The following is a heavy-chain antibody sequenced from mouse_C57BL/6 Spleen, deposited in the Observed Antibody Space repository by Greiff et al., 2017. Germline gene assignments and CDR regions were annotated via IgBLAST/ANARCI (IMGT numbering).Heavy chain of an antibody. D-gene: IGHD4-1*01. CDR3: ARGRTGPYAMDY. CDR2: IYPGDGDT. CDR1: GYAFSSSW. V-gene: IGHV1-82*01. J-gene: IGHJ4*01. Sequence: VKLVESGPELVKPGASVKISCKASGYAFSSSWMNWVKQRPGKGLEWIGRIYPGDGDTNYNGKFKGKATLTADKSSSTAYMQLSSLTSEDSAVYFCARGRTGPYAMDYWGQGTSVTVSS.